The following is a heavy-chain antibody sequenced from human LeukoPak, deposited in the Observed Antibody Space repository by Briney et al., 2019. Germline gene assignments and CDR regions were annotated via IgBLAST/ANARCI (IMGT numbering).Heavy chain of an antibody. CDR1: GYTFTSYA. Sequence: ASVKVSCKASGYTFTSYAMHWVRQAPGQRLEWMGWINAGNGNTKYSQKFQGRVTITRDTSASTAYMELSSLRSEDTAVYYCARDRDYVWGSYRHFDYWGQGTLVTVSS. D-gene: IGHD3-16*02. CDR2: INAGNGNT. J-gene: IGHJ4*02. V-gene: IGHV1-3*01. CDR3: ARDRDYVWGSYRHFDY.